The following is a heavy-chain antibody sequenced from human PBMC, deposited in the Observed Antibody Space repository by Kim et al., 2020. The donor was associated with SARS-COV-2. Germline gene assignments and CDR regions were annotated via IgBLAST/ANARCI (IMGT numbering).Heavy chain of an antibody. CDR2: INTNTGNP. D-gene: IGHD3-3*01. CDR3: ARDHYDFWSGYLGSGMDV. V-gene: IGHV7-4-1*02. CDR1: GYTFTSYA. J-gene: IGHJ6*02. Sequence: ASVKVSCKASGYTFTSYAMNWVRQAPGQGLEWMGWINTNTGNPTYAQGFTGRFVFSLDTSVSTAYLQISSLKAEDTAVYYCARDHYDFWSGYLGSGMDVWGQGTTVTVSS.